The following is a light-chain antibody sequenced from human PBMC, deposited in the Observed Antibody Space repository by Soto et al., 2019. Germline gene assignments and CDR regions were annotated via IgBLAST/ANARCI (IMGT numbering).Light chain of an antibody. CDR1: SSDVGGYNY. V-gene: IGLV2-11*01. CDR3: CSYAGSYKGV. J-gene: IGLJ1*01. Sequence: QSALTQPRSVSGSPGQSVTISCTGTSSDVGGYNYVSWYQPHPGKAPKLMIYDVSKRPSGVPDRFSGSKSGITASLTISGLQAEDEADYYCCSYAGSYKGVFGTGTKVTVL. CDR2: DVS.